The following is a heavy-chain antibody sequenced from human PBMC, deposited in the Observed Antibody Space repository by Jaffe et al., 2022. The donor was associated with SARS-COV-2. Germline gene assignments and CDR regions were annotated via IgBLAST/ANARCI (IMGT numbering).Heavy chain of an antibody. CDR1: GFTFSSYE. V-gene: IGHV3-48*03. CDR2: ISSSGSTI. J-gene: IGHJ3*02. Sequence: EVQLVESGGGLVQPGGSLRLSCAASGFTFSSYEMNWVRQAPGKGLEWVSYISSSGSTIYYADSVKGRFTISRDNAKNSLYLQMNSLRAEDTAVYYCAREATVGNAFDIWGQGTMVTVSS. D-gene: IGHD4-17*01. CDR3: AREATVGNAFDI.